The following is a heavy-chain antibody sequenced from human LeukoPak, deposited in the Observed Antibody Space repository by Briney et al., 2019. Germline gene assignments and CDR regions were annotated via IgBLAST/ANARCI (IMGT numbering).Heavy chain of an antibody. Sequence: GGSLRLSCAASGFTFSSYAMSWVRQAPGKGLEWVSAISGSGGSTYYADSVKGRFTISRDNSKNTLYLQMNSLRAEDTAVYYCTKDGLAAAGSYYYYGMDVWGQGTTVTVSS. D-gene: IGHD6-13*01. V-gene: IGHV3-23*01. J-gene: IGHJ6*02. CDR3: TKDGLAAAGSYYYYGMDV. CDR2: ISGSGGST. CDR1: GFTFSSYA.